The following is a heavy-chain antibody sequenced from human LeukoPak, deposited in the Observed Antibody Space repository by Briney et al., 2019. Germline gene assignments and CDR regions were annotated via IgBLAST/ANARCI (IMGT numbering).Heavy chain of an antibody. CDR1: GFTFSQYR. V-gene: IGHV3-48*01. D-gene: IGHD6-25*01. J-gene: IGHJ5*02. Sequence: PGGSLRLSCAASGFTFSQYRINWVRQAPGKGLEWVSNLRYTGETFYADSVKGRFTISRDNVRNSLYLQMNSLRAEDTAMYYCARDAGNSGYGCDLWGQGTLVTVSS. CDR3: ARDAGNSGYGCDL. CDR2: LRYTGET.